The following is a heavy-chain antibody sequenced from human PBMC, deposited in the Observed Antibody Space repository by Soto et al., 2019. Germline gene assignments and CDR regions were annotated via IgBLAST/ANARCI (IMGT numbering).Heavy chain of an antibody. V-gene: IGHV1-3*01. CDR1: GYTFTGYA. J-gene: IGHJ4*02. CDR3: ARGASARYYYDSSGYLDY. D-gene: IGHD3-22*01. CDR2: INAGNGNT. Sequence: ASVKVSCKASGYTFTGYAMHWVRQAPGQRLEWMGWINAGNGNTKYSQKFQGRVTITRDTSASTAYMELSSLRSEDTAVYYCARGASARYYYDSSGYLDYWGQGTLVTVSS.